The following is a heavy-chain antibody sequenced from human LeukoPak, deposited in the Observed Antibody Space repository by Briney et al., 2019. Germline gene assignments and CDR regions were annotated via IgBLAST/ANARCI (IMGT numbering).Heavy chain of an antibody. D-gene: IGHD3-22*01. CDR3: AKDSVSLGYYYDSSGYLYYFDY. CDR1: GFTFSSYG. CDR2: ISYDGSNK. Sequence: PGGSLRLSCAASGFTFSSYGMHWVRQAPGKGLEWVAVISYDGSNKYYADSVKGRFTISRDNSKNTLYLQMNSLRAEDTAVYYCAKDSVSLGYYYDSSGYLYYFDYWGQGTLVTVSS. J-gene: IGHJ4*02. V-gene: IGHV3-30*18.